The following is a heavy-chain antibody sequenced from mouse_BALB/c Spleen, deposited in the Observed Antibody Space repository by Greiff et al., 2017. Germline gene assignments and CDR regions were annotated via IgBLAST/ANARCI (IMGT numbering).Heavy chain of an antibody. D-gene: IGHD1-1*01. CDR3: TSAFITTVVPFAY. V-gene: IGHV5-6-4*01. J-gene: IGHJ3*01. Sequence: EVQLVESGGGLVKPGGSLKLSCAASGFTFSSYTMSWVRQTPEKRLEWVATISSGGSYTYYPDSVKGRFTISRDNAKNTLYLQMSSLKSEDTAMYYCTSAFITTVVPFAYWGQGTLVTVSA. CDR1: GFTFSSYT. CDR2: ISSGGSYT.